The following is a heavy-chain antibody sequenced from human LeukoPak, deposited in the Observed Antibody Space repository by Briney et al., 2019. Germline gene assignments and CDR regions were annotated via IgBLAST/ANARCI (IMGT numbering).Heavy chain of an antibody. Sequence: PSETLSLTCTVSGGSISSGGYYWSWIRQPPGKGLEWIGYIYHSGSTYYNPSLKSRVTISVDRSKNQFSLQLNSVTPEDTAVYYCARDGRGPPYYYGSGSYYHYYYYYGMDVWGQGTTVTVSS. CDR1: GGSISSGGYY. CDR3: ARDGRGPPYYYGSGSYYHYYYYYGMDV. V-gene: IGHV4-30-2*01. D-gene: IGHD3-10*01. J-gene: IGHJ6*02. CDR2: IYHSGST.